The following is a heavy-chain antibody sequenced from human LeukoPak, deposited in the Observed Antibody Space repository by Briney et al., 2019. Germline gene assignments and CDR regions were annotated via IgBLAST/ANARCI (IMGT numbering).Heavy chain of an antibody. J-gene: IGHJ5*02. V-gene: IGHV4-4*07. CDR1: GGSISSYY. D-gene: IGHD3-10*01. CDR3: ARDQYYYGSGSPIDP. Sequence: SETLSLTCTVSGGSISSYYWSWIRQPAGKGLEWIGRIYTSGSTNYKPSLKSRVTMSVDTSKNQFSLNLNSVTAADTAVYYCARDQYYYGSGSPIDPWGQGTLVTVSS. CDR2: IYTSGST.